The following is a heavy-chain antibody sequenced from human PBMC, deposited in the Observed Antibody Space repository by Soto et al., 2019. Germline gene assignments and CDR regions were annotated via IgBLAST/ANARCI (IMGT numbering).Heavy chain of an antibody. CDR3: ARERAAGAFNI. CDR2: IQSGGHT. CDR1: GFTVSSKY. D-gene: IGHD6-13*01. J-gene: IGHJ3*02. Sequence: HPGGSLRLSCAASGFTVSSKYMSWVRQAPGKGLEWVSLIQSGGHTYYADSVKGRFTISRDTAENTLHLQMNSLRAGDTAVYYCARERAAGAFNIRAQRTTVTVSS. V-gene: IGHV3-66*01.